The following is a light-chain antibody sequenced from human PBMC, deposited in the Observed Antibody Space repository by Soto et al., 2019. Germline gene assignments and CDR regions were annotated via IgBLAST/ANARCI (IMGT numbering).Light chain of an antibody. CDR3: QQYNNWPLT. CDR2: GAS. J-gene: IGKJ4*01. V-gene: IGKV3-15*01. Sequence: THSPAALSLYTGEGATLSCRASQSVSSNLAWYQQRPGQAPRLLIYGASTRATGIPARFSGSASGTEFTLTISSLQSEDFGVYDCQQYNNWPLTFGGATKV. CDR1: QSVSSN.